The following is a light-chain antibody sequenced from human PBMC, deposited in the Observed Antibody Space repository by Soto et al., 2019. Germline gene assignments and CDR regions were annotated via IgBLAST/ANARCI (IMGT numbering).Light chain of an antibody. CDR2: AAS. CDR3: QHYNSYSEA. CDR1: QGISNF. V-gene: IGKV1-9*01. Sequence: IQLTQSPSSLSASVGNRVTITCRASQGISNFLAWYQQKPGKAPKLLIYAASTLQSGVPSRFSGSGSGTEFTLTISSLQRDDFATYYCQHYNSYSEAFGQGTKVDIK. J-gene: IGKJ1*01.